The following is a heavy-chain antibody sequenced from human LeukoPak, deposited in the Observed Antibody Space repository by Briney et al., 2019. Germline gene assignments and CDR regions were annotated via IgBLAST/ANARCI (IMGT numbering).Heavy chain of an antibody. CDR3: AKDSYSGSYGYFDY. D-gene: IGHD1-26*01. Sequence: GGSLRLSCAASGFTFSTYAMSWARQAPGKGLEWVSAISGSGGSTYYADSVKGRFTISRDNSKNTLYLQMNSLRAEDTAVYYCAKDSYSGSYGYFDYWGQGTLVTVSS. CDR2: ISGSGGST. J-gene: IGHJ4*02. CDR1: GFTFSTYA. V-gene: IGHV3-23*01.